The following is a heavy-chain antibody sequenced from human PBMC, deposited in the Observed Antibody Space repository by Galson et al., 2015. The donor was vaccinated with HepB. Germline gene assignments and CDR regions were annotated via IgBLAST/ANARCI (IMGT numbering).Heavy chain of an antibody. CDR3: ARRISLVRGLITKPDYYYGMDV. D-gene: IGHD3-10*01. CDR2: INQDGSSK. J-gene: IGHJ6*02. V-gene: IGHV3-7*03. CDR1: GFTFSSYW. Sequence: SLRLSCAASGFTFSSYWMNWVRQAPGKGLEWVAHINQDGSSKYYADSVKGRFTISRDNAKDSVYLQLDSLRAEDTAVYYCARRISLVRGLITKPDYYYGMDVWGQGTTGTVAS.